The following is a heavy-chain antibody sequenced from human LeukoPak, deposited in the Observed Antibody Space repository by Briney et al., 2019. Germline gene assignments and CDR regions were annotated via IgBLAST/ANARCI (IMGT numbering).Heavy chain of an antibody. CDR1: GFTFSSYA. Sequence: GRSLRLSCAASGFTFSSYAMHWVRQAPGKGLEWVAVLSYDGSNKYYADSVKGRFTISRDNSKNTLYLQMNSLRAEDTAVYYCARDMASGSGWYIRRGDYYYYGMDVWGKGTTVTVSS. J-gene: IGHJ6*04. D-gene: IGHD6-19*01. CDR3: ARDMASGSGWYIRRGDYYYYGMDV. CDR2: LSYDGSNK. V-gene: IGHV3-30*04.